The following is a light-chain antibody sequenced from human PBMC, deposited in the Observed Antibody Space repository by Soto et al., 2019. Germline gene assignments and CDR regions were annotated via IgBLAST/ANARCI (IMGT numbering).Light chain of an antibody. CDR3: QQSYSTPYT. CDR2: AAS. CDR1: QSISSY. J-gene: IGKJ3*01. Sequence: DIQMTQSPSSLSASVGDRVTITCRASQSISSYLNWYQQKPGKAPKLLIYAASSLQSGVPSRFSGSGSGTEFTLIISRLQPEDFATYYCQQSYSTPYTFGPGTKVDIK. V-gene: IGKV1-39*01.